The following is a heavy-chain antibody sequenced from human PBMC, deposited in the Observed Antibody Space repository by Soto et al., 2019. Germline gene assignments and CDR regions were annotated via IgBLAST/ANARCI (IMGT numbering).Heavy chain of an antibody. D-gene: IGHD3-16*01. V-gene: IGHV4-59*01. J-gene: IGHJ5*02. Sequence: SETLSLTCAVSGGSISRYYWNWIRQPPGKGLEWIGYIYYSGSTNYNPSLESRATISLDLPKNQFSLRLTSVTAADTAVYYCARDRGGITVSSKPLGEWFDPWGQGTLVTVSS. CDR1: GGSISRYY. CDR2: IYYSGST. CDR3: ARDRGGITVSSKPLGEWFDP.